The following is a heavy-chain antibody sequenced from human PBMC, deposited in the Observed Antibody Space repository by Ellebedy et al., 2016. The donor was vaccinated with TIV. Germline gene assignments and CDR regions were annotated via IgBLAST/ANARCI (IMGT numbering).Heavy chain of an antibody. CDR1: GFTFSSYA. CDR3: ASAARGSGAYESF. J-gene: IGHJ4*02. D-gene: IGHD5-12*01. V-gene: IGHV3-23*01. CDR2: VSGSGGTT. Sequence: GESLKISCAASGFTFSSYAMSWVRQAPGKGLEWVSAVSGSGGTTYYADSVKGRFTISRDNSKNTLYLQMNSLRADDTALYYCASAARGSGAYESFWGQGTLVTVSS.